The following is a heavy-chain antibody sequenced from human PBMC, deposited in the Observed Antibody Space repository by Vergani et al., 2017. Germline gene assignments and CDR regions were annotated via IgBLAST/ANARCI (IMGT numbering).Heavy chain of an antibody. J-gene: IGHJ6*02. V-gene: IGHV4-34*01. CDR2: INHSGST. CDR3: ARSPYYDFWSGYYGVYYYYGTDV. CDR1: GGSFSGYY. Sequence: QVQLQQWGAGLLKPSETLSLTCAVYGGSFSGYYWSWIRQPPGKGLEWIGEINHSGSTNYNPSLKSRVTISVDTSKNQFSLKLSSVTAADTAVYYCARSPYYDFWSGYYGVYYYYGTDVWGQGTTVTVSS. D-gene: IGHD3-3*01.